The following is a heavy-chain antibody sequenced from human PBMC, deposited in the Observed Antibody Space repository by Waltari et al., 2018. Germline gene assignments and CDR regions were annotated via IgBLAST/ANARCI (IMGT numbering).Heavy chain of an antibody. D-gene: IGHD6-13*01. CDR3: AVSRGSSWPYYYYGMDV. V-gene: IGHV3-53*01. J-gene: IGHJ6*02. Sequence: EVQLVESGGGLIQPGGSLRLSCAASGFTVSSNYMSWVRQAPGKGLEWVSVIYSGGSTYYADSGKCRYTISRDNAKNTLYLQMNSLRAEDTAVYYCAVSRGSSWPYYYYGMDVWGQGTTVTVSS. CDR2: IYSGGST. CDR1: GFTVSSNY.